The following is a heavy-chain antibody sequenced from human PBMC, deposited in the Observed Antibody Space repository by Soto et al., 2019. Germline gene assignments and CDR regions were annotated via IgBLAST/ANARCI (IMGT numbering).Heavy chain of an antibody. CDR1: GFTFSSYA. CDR3: VKDPVVPAAIPTRRGMDV. J-gene: IGHJ6*02. CDR2: ISSNGGST. V-gene: IGHV3-64D*06. D-gene: IGHD2-2*01. Sequence: PGGSLRLSCSASGFTFSSYAMHWVRQAPGKGLEYVSAISSNGGSTYYADSVNGRFTISRDNSKNTLYLQMSSLRAEDTAVYYCVKDPVVPAAIPTRRGMDVWGQGTTVTVSS.